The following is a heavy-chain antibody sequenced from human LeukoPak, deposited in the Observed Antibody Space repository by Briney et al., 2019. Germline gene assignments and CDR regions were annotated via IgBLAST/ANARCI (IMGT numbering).Heavy chain of an antibody. CDR3: ARDDNSPLGLDY. D-gene: IGHD5-24*01. CDR2: IIPIFGTT. Sequence: GASVKVSCKASGGTLSSHAISWVRQAPGQGLEWMGGIIPIFGTTNYAQKFQGRVTISADESTNTAYMELSSLRSEDTAVCYCARDDNSPLGLDYWGQGTLVTVSS. CDR1: GGTLSSHA. V-gene: IGHV1-69*01. J-gene: IGHJ4*02.